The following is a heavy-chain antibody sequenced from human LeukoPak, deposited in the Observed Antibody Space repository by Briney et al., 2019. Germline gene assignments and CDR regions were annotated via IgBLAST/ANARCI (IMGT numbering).Heavy chain of an antibody. CDR1: GFTFSSYS. Sequence: PGGSLRLSCAASGFTFSSYSMNWVRQAQGKGLECVSSISSSSSSIYYADSVKGRFTISRDDAKNSLYVQMNSLRAEDTAVYYCARTATDTGEFDYWGQGTLVTVSS. V-gene: IGHV3-21*01. D-gene: IGHD6-13*01. CDR2: ISSSSSSI. J-gene: IGHJ4*02. CDR3: ARTATDTGEFDY.